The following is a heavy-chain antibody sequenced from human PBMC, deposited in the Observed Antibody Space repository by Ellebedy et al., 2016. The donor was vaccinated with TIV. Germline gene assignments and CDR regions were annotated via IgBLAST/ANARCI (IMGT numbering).Heavy chain of an antibody. V-gene: IGHV3-64D*06. CDR3: VRDLGGPGDY. D-gene: IGHD1-14*01. Sequence: PGGSLRLSCAASGFIFSSFSIHWVRQAQGKGLEYVAAITIDGGSPFFADAVKGRFTISRDNSKNMVSLQLGSLRGDDTAVYYCVRDLGGPGDYWGQGSLVTVSS. CDR2: ITIDGGSP. CDR1: GFIFSSFS. J-gene: IGHJ4*02.